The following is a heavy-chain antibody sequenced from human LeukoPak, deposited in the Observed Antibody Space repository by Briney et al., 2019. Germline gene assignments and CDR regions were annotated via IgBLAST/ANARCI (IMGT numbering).Heavy chain of an antibody. CDR2: ISGSGGST. J-gene: IGHJ4*02. Sequence: GGSLRLSCAASGFTFSSYGMSWVRQAPGKGLEWVSAISGSGGSTYYADSVKGRFTISRDNAKNSLYLQMNSLRAEDTAVYYCASAVGASFDYWGQGTLVTVSS. CDR1: GFTFSSYG. D-gene: IGHD1-26*01. CDR3: ASAVGASFDY. V-gene: IGHV3-23*01.